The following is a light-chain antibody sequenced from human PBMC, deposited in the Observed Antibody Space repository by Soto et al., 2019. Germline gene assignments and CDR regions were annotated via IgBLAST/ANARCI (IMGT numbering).Light chain of an antibody. CDR1: NGDIGTYNL. V-gene: IGLV2-23*02. J-gene: IGLJ3*02. CDR2: GVT. Sequence: QSALTQPASVSGSPGQSITISCTGTNGDIGTYNLVSWYQQYPGKAPKVMISGVTKRPSGVSDRFSGSKSATTASLTISGLQAEDEADYYCRSYAGTGTWVFGGGTKLTVL. CDR3: RSYAGTGTWV.